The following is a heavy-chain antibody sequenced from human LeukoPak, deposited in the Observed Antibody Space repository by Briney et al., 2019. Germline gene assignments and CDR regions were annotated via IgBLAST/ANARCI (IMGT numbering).Heavy chain of an antibody. J-gene: IGHJ4*02. Sequence: GGSLRLSCAASGFTFSTYWMSWVRQAPGKGLEWVANIKQDVGDKYYVDSVTGRFTISRDNAKNSLYLQMNSLRAEDTAVYYCARATESAAGDYWGQGTLVTVSS. CDR3: ARATESAAGDY. CDR1: GFTFSTYW. D-gene: IGHD6-13*01. V-gene: IGHV3-7*01. CDR2: IKQDVGDK.